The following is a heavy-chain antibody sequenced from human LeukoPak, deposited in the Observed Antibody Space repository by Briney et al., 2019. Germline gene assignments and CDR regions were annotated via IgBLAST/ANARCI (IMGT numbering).Heavy chain of an antibody. D-gene: IGHD2-21*02. V-gene: IGHV1-8*01. CDR2: MNPNSGNT. Sequence: ASVKVSCKASGYTFTSYDINWVRQATGQGLEWMGWMNPNSGNTGYAQKFQGRVTITADKSTSTAYMELSSLRSEDTAVYYCARDQGDGAFDYWGQGTLVTVSS. CDR3: ARDQGDGAFDY. CDR1: GYTFTSYD. J-gene: IGHJ4*02.